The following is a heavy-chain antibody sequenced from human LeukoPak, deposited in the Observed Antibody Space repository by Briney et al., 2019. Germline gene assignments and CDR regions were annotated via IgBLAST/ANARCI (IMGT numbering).Heavy chain of an antibody. CDR1: GFTFRSYS. D-gene: IGHD7-27*01. Sequence: GGSLRLSCAASGFTFRSYSMNWVRQAPGRGLEWVSSIGPSSSSIYYADSVKGRFTISRDNAKNSLYLHMNSLRAEDTAVYYCAREAGEAFDIWGQGTMVTVSS. J-gene: IGHJ3*02. CDR3: AREAGEAFDI. CDR2: IGPSSSSI. V-gene: IGHV3-21*01.